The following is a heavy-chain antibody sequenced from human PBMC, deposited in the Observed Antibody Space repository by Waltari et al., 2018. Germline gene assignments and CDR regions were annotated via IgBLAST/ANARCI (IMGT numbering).Heavy chain of an antibody. Sequence: EVQLVESGGGSVQPGGSLRLSCAASGFTFSNYIMHWVSQSSGEGLVWISRIKNVGSNTRYADSVGGRFTISRDNAKNTLYLDMNHLRVEDTAIYYCARDYNYKIDYWGQGILVTVSS. CDR1: GFTFSNYI. J-gene: IGHJ4*02. CDR2: IKNVGSNT. D-gene: IGHD3-22*01. CDR3: ARDYNYKIDY. V-gene: IGHV3-74*01.